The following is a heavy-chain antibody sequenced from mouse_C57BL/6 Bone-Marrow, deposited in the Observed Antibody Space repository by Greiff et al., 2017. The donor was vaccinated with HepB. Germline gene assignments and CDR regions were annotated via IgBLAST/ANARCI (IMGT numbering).Heavy chain of an antibody. D-gene: IGHD2-4*01. Sequence: EVQLQQSGPVLVKPGASVKMSCKASGYTFTDYYMNWVKQSHGKSLEWIGVINPYNGGTSYNQKFKGKATLTVDKSSSTAYMVLNSLTSEDSAVYYCASYDYDGPPFAYWGQGTLVTVSA. V-gene: IGHV1-19*01. J-gene: IGHJ3*01. CDR1: GYTFTDYY. CDR3: ASYDYDGPPFAY. CDR2: INPYNGGT.